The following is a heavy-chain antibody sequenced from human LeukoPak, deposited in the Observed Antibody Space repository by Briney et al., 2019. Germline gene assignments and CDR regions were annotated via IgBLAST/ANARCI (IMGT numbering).Heavy chain of an antibody. J-gene: IGHJ4*02. Sequence: GESLKISCKGSGYSFNMYWIGWVRLMPGKGLEWMGIIYPGDSDTRYSPSFQGQVTISADKSISTAYLQWSNLKPSDTAMYYCARAWSCSGGSCYAEVWARGTRVSVSS. CDR3: ARAWSCSGGSCYAEV. CDR2: IYPGDSDT. V-gene: IGHV5-51*01. CDR1: GYSFNMYW. D-gene: IGHD2-15*01.